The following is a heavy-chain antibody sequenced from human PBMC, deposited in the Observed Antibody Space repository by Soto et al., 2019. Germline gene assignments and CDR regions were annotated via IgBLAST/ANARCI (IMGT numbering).Heavy chain of an antibody. Sequence: EVQLLESGGGLVQPGGSLRLSCVASGFSFRTYAMSWVRQAPGKGLEWVAGIPGDGGSTYYAESVKGRITISRDNSKNTLYLQLASLSAEDTAVYYCAKDRARVFRLYAIAFDSWGQGTLVTVSS. CDR3: AKDRARVFRLYAIAFDS. J-gene: IGHJ4*02. CDR2: IPGDGGST. D-gene: IGHD2-8*01. V-gene: IGHV3-23*01. CDR1: GFSFRTYA.